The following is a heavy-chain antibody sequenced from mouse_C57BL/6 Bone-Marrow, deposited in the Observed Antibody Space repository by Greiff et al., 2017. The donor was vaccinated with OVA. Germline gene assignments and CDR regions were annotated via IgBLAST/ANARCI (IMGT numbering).Heavy chain of an antibody. V-gene: IGHV5-15*01. Sequence: EVKLLESGGGLVQPGGSLKLSCAASGFTFSNYGMAWVRQAPRKGPEWVAFISNLAYSIYYAANVTGRYTISRENANNTLYLEMSSLRSEDSAMYYCARQDSSCDGLGFGYWGQGTLVTVSA. CDR2: ISNLAYSI. CDR1: GFTFSNYG. D-gene: IGHD1-1*01. CDR3: ARQDSSCDGLGFGY. J-gene: IGHJ3*01.